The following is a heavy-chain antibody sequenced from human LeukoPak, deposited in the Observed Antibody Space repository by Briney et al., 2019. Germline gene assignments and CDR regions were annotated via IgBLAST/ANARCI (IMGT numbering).Heavy chain of an antibody. CDR2: TIPIFGTA. CDR1: GGTFSSYA. V-gene: IGHV1-69*05. J-gene: IGHJ4*02. D-gene: IGHD3-3*01. Sequence: ASVKVSCKASGGTFSSYAISWVRQAPGQGLEWMGGTIPIFGTANYAQKFQGRVTITTDESTSTAYMELSSLRSEDTAVYYCARGHSEFLEWLIDYWGQGTLVTVSS. CDR3: ARGHSEFLEWLIDY.